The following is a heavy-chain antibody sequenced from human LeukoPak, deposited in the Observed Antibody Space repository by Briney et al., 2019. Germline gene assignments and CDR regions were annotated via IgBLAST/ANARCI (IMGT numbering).Heavy chain of an antibody. Sequence: PGTSLRLSCAASGFTFRSYGIHWVRQARGKGLEWVAMISFDGTNKHYADSVKGRFTISRDNSKDTLSLEMNNLRPEDTAVYYCARDLNLGTSDSYWGQGTLVTVSS. V-gene: IGHV3-30*03. CDR3: ARDLNLGTSDSY. CDR2: ISFDGTNK. CDR1: GFTFRSYG. J-gene: IGHJ4*02.